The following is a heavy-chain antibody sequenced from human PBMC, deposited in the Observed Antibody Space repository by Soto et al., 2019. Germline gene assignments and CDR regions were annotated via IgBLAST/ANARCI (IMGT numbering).Heavy chain of an antibody. D-gene: IGHD1-1*01. CDR3: ARERNWNYYYYGMDV. CDR1: GYTFTSYD. CDR2: MNPNSGNT. J-gene: IGHJ6*02. Sequence: QVQLVQSGAEVKKPGASVKVSCKASGYTFTSYDINWVRQATGQGLEWMGWMNPNSGNTGYAQKFQGRVTMTRNTSXXTAYMELSSLRSEDTAVYYCARERNWNYYYYGMDVWGQGTTVTVSS. V-gene: IGHV1-8*01.